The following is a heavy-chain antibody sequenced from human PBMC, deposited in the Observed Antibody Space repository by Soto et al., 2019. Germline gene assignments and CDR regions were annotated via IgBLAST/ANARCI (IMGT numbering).Heavy chain of an antibody. Sequence: EVQLVESGGGLVQPGGSLRLSCAASGFTFSGYWMHWVRQAPGKGLTWVSRINSDGTYTSSADSVRGRFTISRDDARNTLYLQMNSLRIEDTAVYYCTRALDGMILTAYWGQGTLVTVSS. V-gene: IGHV3-74*01. CDR3: TRALDGMILTAY. CDR2: INSDGTYT. J-gene: IGHJ4*02. D-gene: IGHD2-21*02. CDR1: GFTFSGYW.